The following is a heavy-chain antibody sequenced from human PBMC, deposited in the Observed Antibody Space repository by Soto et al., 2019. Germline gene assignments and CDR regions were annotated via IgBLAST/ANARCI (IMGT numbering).Heavy chain of an antibody. J-gene: IGHJ6*02. CDR3: ARPPGGGGSYYYGMDV. Sequence: QVQLVQSGAEVKKPGSSVKVSCKASGGTFSSYAISWVRQAPGQGLEWMGGIIPIFGTANYAQKFQGRVTITADESTSTASMELGSLRSEDKAMDYCARPPGGGGSYYYGMDVWGQGTTVTVSS. CDR2: IIPIFGTA. V-gene: IGHV1-69*01. D-gene: IGHD1-26*01. CDR1: GGTFSSYA.